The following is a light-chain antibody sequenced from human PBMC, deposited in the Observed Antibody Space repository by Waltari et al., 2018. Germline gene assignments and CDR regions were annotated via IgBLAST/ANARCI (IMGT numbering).Light chain of an antibody. V-gene: IGLV2-23*02. CDR1: SSDVGNDKR. J-gene: IGLJ2*01. CDR2: AVS. Sequence: QSALTQPASVSGSPGQSITLSCTGTSSDVGNDKRVAWYQQHPGKAPKLMIYAVSKRPSGVSDRFSGSKSGDMASLTISGLQPEDEAEYFCSSYAGSSKGVFGGGTKVTVL. CDR3: SSYAGSSKGV.